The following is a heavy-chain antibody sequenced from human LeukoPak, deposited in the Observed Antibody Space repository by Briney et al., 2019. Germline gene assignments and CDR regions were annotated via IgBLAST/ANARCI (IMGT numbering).Heavy chain of an antibody. CDR3: ARVGDYDSSGYYAHFDY. V-gene: IGHV3-48*03. CDR2: ISSSGTI. CDR1: GFTFSTFE. J-gene: IGHJ4*02. Sequence: GGSLRLSCAASGFTFSTFEMNWVRQAPGRGLEWVSYISSSGTIYYADSVKGRATISRDNAKNSLYLQMNSLRAEDTAVYYCARVGDYDSSGYYAHFDYWGQGTLVTVSS. D-gene: IGHD3-22*01.